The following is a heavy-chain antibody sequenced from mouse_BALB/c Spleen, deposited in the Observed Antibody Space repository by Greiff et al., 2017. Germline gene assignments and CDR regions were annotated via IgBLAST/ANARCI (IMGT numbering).Heavy chain of an antibody. V-gene: IGHV2-9*02. CDR3: ARDGRTVSWFAY. CDR1: GFSLTSYG. Sequence: VMLVESGPGLVAPSQSLSITCTVSGFSLTSYGVHWVRQPPGKGLEWLGVIWAGGSTNYNSALMSRLSISKDNSKSQVFLKMNSLQTDDTAMYYCARDGRTVSWFAYWGQGTLVTVSA. J-gene: IGHJ3*01. CDR2: IWAGGST. D-gene: IGHD1-1*02.